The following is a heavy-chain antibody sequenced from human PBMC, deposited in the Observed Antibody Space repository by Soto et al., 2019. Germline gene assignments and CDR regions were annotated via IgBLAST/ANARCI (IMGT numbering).Heavy chain of an antibody. CDR3: ARDSPPVDY. CDR2: ISAYNGNT. V-gene: IGHV1-18*01. J-gene: IGHJ4*02. CDR1: GYTDIGYR. Sequence: ASVKVSCKASGYTDIGYRIRGQRKAAGPGRECMDWISAYNGNTKYAQKLQGRVTMTTDTSTSTAYMELRSLRSDDTAVYYCARDSPPVDYWGQGTLVTVSS.